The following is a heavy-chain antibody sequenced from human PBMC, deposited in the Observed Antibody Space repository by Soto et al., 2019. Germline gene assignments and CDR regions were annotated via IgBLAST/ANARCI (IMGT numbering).Heavy chain of an antibody. CDR2: ISGSGGST. CDR1: GFTFSSYA. D-gene: IGHD3-9*01. CDR3: AKGILRYFDWLGNDY. J-gene: IGHJ4*02. V-gene: IGHV3-23*01. Sequence: GGSLRLSCAASGFTFSSYAMSWVRQAPGKGLEWVSAISGSGGSTYYADSVKGRFTISRDNSKNTLYLQMNSLRAEDTAVYYCAKGILRYFDWLGNDYWGQGTLVTVSS.